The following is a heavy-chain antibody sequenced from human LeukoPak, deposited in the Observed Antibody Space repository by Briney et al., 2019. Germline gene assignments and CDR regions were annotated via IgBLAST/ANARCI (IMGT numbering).Heavy chain of an antibody. CDR1: GYSFTSYW. J-gene: IGHJ4*02. CDR3: ARLWGRGYSYGPLDY. D-gene: IGHD5-18*01. V-gene: IGHV5-51*01. CDR2: IYPGDSDT. Sequence: GESLKISCKGSGYSFTSYWIGWVRQIPGKGLEWMGSIYPGDSDTRYSPSFQGQVTISADKSISTAYLQWSSLKASDTAMYYCARLWGRGYSYGPLDYWGQGTLVTVSS.